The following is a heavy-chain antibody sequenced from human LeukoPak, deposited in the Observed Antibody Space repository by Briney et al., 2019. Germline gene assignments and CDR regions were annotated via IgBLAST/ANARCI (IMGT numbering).Heavy chain of an antibody. V-gene: IGHV3-53*01. CDR2: IHNGGNT. J-gene: IGHJ4*02. Sequence: GGPLRLSCAASGLSVRNNFMYWVREAPGEGLEWVSVIHNGGNTGYADSVKGRFTISRDDSKNTLYLQMNSLRAEDTAVYYCARGYSSGYYPKSQFDYWGQGTLVTVSS. CDR1: GLSVRNNF. CDR3: ARGYSSGYYPKSQFDY. D-gene: IGHD3-22*01.